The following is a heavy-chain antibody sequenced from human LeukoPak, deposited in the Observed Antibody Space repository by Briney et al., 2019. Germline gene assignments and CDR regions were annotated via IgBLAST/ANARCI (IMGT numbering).Heavy chain of an antibody. CDR1: GFSFSSYE. CDR3: ARERQLERLTFGEEGSAFDY. V-gene: IGHV3-21*01. Sequence: GGSLRLSCAASGFSFSSYEMNWVRQAPGKGLEWVSSISSSSSYIYYAASVKGRFTISRDNAKNSLYLQMNRLRAEDTAVYYCARERQLERLTFGEEGSAFDYWGQGTLVTVSS. J-gene: IGHJ4*02. D-gene: IGHD1-1*01. CDR2: ISSSSSYI.